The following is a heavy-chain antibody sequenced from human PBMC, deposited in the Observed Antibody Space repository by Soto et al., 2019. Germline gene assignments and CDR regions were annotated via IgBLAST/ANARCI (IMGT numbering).Heavy chain of an antibody. D-gene: IGHD3-22*01. CDR3: VKGEYYYDSSGYYPFDY. J-gene: IGHJ4*02. CDR1: GFNFSNYA. Sequence: GLSMRLSCSASGFNFSNYAIHWVRQAPGKGLEYVSSISTNGGSTHYADSVKGRFTISRDNSKNTQYLQMSSLRADDTAVYYCVKGEYYYDSSGYYPFDYWGQGTLVTVSS. V-gene: IGHV3-64D*06. CDR2: ISTNGGST.